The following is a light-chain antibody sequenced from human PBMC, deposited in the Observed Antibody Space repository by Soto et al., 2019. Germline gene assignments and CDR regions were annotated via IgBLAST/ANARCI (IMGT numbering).Light chain of an antibody. V-gene: IGLV2-8*02. CDR1: SSDVGGYKY. Sequence: QSALTQPPSASRSPGQSVTISCTGTSSDVGGYKYVSWYQQYPGKAPKLIIYEVSERLSGVPARFSGSKSGNTASLTVSGRQFEDEADYYCSSHAGGPWVFGGGTKLTVL. CDR3: SSHAGGPWV. J-gene: IGLJ3*02. CDR2: EVS.